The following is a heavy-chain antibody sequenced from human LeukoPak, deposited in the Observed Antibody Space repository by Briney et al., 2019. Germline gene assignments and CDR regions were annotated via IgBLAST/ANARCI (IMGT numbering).Heavy chain of an antibody. Sequence: ASVKVSCKASGGTFSSYAISWVRQAPGQGLEWMGGIIPIFGTANYAQKFQGRVTITTDESTSTAYMELSSQRSEDTAVYYCARGGIEYSSSSHNWFDPWGQGTLVTVSS. CDR2: IIPIFGTA. CDR1: GGTFSSYA. V-gene: IGHV1-69*05. D-gene: IGHD6-6*01. J-gene: IGHJ5*02. CDR3: ARGGIEYSSSSHNWFDP.